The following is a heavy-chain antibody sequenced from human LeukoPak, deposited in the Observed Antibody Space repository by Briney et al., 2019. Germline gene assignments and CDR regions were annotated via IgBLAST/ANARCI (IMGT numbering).Heavy chain of an antibody. CDR2: ISGSGGST. Sequence: GGSLRLSCAASGFTFSSYAMSWVRQAPGKGLEWVSAISGSGGSTYYADSVKGRFTISRDNSKNTLCLQMNSLRAEDTAVYYCAKDSRGEYGADYWGQGTLVTVSS. D-gene: IGHD3-16*01. CDR1: GFTFSSYA. CDR3: AKDSRGEYGADY. V-gene: IGHV3-23*01. J-gene: IGHJ4*02.